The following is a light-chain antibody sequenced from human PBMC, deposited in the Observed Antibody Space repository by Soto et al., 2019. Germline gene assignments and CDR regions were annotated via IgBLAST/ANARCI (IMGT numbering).Light chain of an antibody. J-gene: IGKJ4*01. CDR2: FAS. CDR1: QNIRNY. CDR3: QQTYTTPIT. V-gene: IGKV1-39*01. Sequence: DIQMTQSPSSLSASVGDRVTITCRASQNIRNYLNWYQQKPGKAPKLLIDFASSLQSGVPSRFSGSGSGTDFTLTIGSLQPADFATYYCQQTYTTPITFGGGTKVDIK.